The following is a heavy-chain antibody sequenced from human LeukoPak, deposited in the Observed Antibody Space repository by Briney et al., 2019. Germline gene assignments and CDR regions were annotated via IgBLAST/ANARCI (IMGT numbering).Heavy chain of an antibody. CDR3: ARWPTGDSAFDI. J-gene: IGHJ3*02. CDR1: GGSLSGFR. CDR2: INHSGGT. Sequence: SETLSLTCAVSGGSLSGFRWHWIRQPPGKGPEWIGEINHSGGTTYNPSLKSRVTISVDTSKIQFSLNLTSVTAADTAVYYCARWPTGDSAFDIWGQGTMVTVSS. V-gene: IGHV4-34*01. D-gene: IGHD7-27*01.